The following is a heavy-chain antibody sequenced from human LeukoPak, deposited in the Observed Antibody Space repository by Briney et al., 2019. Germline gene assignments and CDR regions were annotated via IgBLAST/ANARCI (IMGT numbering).Heavy chain of an antibody. Sequence: GGSLRLSCAASGFTFSSYAMSWVRQAPGKGLGWVSAISGSGGSTYYADSVKGRFTISRDNSKNTLYLQMNSLRAEDTAVYYCAKGVEMATIEYFQHWGQGTLVTVSS. J-gene: IGHJ1*01. V-gene: IGHV3-23*01. D-gene: IGHD5-24*01. CDR3: AKGVEMATIEYFQH. CDR1: GFTFSSYA. CDR2: ISGSGGST.